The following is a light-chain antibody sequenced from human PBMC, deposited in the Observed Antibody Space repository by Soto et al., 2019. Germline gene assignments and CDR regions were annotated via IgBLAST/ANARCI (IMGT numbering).Light chain of an antibody. V-gene: IGKV3-20*01. J-gene: IGKJ2*01. Sequence: EIVLTQSPGTLSLSPGETATLSCRASRSVTSGHVAWYHQKAGQPPRLLIFRASGRPGAIPDRFSGSGSGTDFTLTISRLEPEDFAVYYCQQYDSSPYTFGQGTKLEIK. CDR1: RSVTSGH. CDR2: RAS. CDR3: QQYDSSPYT.